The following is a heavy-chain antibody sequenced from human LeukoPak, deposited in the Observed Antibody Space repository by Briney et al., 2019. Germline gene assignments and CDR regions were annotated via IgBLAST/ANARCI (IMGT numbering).Heavy chain of an antibody. CDR2: INTDGSTT. J-gene: IGHJ4*02. CDR3: ARDWYSGSQGY. V-gene: IGHV3-74*01. Sequence: GGSLRLSCAAAEFTFSSYWMHWVRQAPGKGLVWVSRINTDGSTTIYADSVKGRFTISRDNAKNTLYLQMNSLRDEDTAVYYCARDWYSGSQGYWGQGTLVTVSS. D-gene: IGHD1-26*01. CDR1: EFTFSSYW.